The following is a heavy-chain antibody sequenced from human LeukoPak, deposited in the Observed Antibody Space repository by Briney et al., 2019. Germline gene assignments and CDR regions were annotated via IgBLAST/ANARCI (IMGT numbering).Heavy chain of an antibody. CDR3: ASIIRYYYDSSGFPSG. CDR2: ISSSSSYI. CDR1: GFTFSYFA. Sequence: GGSLRLSCAASGFTFSYFAMSWVSQAPGKRLEWVSSISSSSSYIYYADSVKGRFTISRDNAKNSLYLQMNSLRAEDTAVYYCASIIRYYYDSSGFPSGWGQGTLVTVSS. J-gene: IGHJ4*02. V-gene: IGHV3-21*01. D-gene: IGHD3-22*01.